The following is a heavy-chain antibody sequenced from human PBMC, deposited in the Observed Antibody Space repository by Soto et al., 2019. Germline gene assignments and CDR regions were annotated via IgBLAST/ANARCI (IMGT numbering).Heavy chain of an antibody. CDR2: ISSGSSTI. J-gene: IGHJ4*02. D-gene: IGHD3-22*01. Sequence: EVQLVESGGGLVQPGGSLRLSCAASGFTFSSYSMNWVRQAPGKGLEWVSYISSGSSTIYYADSVKGRFTISRDNAKNSLYQQMNSLRDEDTAGYYCARDRHGSYYYDSSGYYLIDYWGQGTLVTVSS. CDR3: ARDRHGSYYYDSSGYYLIDY. CDR1: GFTFSSYS. V-gene: IGHV3-48*02.